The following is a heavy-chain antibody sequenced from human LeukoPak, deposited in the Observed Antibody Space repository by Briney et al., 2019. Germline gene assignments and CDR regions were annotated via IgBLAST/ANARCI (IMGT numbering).Heavy chain of an antibody. CDR2: ISGSGGST. CDR3: AKGWIRGFDM. D-gene: IGHD3-10*01. Sequence: GGSLRLSCAASGFTFSSYAMSWVRQAPRKGLEWVSAISGSGGSTYHADSVKGRFTISRDNSENTVYLQMNSLRAEDTAVYYCAKGWIRGFDMWGQGTMFTVSS. CDR1: GFTFSSYA. V-gene: IGHV3-23*01. J-gene: IGHJ3*02.